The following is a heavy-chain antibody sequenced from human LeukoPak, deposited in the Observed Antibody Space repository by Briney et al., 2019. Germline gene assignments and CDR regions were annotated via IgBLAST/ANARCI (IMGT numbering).Heavy chain of an antibody. CDR2: IKSDGSIT. CDR3: ARGRYYGMDV. Sequence: GGSLRLSCAASGFTFSTFWMHWVRQAPGKGLVWVSGIKSDGSITTYADSVKGRFTISRDNAENTLYLQMNSLRAEDTAVYYCARGRYYGMDVWGQGTTVTVSS. CDR1: GFTFSTFW. V-gene: IGHV3-74*03. J-gene: IGHJ6*02.